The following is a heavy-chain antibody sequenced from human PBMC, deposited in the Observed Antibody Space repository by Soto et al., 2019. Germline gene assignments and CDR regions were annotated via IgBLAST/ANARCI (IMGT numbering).Heavy chain of an antibody. CDR3: AKDLWRFLEWLPPLDV. V-gene: IGHV3-30*18. CDR1: GFTFSSYG. CDR2: ISYDGSNK. D-gene: IGHD3-3*01. Sequence: GGSLRLSCAASGFTFSSYGMHWVRQAPGKGLEWVAVISYDGSNKYYADSVKGRFTISRDNSKNTLYLQMNSLRAEDTAVYYCAKDLWRFLEWLPPLDVWGQGTTVTVSS. J-gene: IGHJ6*02.